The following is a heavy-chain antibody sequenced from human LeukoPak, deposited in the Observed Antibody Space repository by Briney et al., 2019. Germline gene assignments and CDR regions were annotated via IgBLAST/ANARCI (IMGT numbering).Heavy chain of an antibody. CDR3: ARLRPSSSWYFDY. Sequence: SETLSLTCTVSGYSISSGYYWGWIRQPPGKGLEWIGSIHRSGSPYYNPTLKSRVTISVGTPKNQFSLKLTSVTAADAAVYYCARLRPSSSWYFDYWGQGTLVTVSS. CDR1: GYSISSGYY. D-gene: IGHD6-13*01. J-gene: IGHJ4*02. V-gene: IGHV4-38-2*02. CDR2: IHRSGSP.